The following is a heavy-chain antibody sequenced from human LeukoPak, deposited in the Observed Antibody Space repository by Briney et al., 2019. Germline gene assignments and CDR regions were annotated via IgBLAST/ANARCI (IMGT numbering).Heavy chain of an antibody. J-gene: IGHJ4*02. CDR3: AKDRSRGYSGYDYVGDY. CDR1: GFTFSSYA. V-gene: IGHV3-23*01. D-gene: IGHD5-12*01. CDR2: ISGSGGST. Sequence: GGSLRPSCAASGFTFSSYAMSRVRQAPGKGLEWVSAISGSGGSTYYADSVKGRFTISRDNSKNTLYLQMNSLRAEDTAVYYCAKDRSRGYSGYDYVGDYWGQGTLVTVSS.